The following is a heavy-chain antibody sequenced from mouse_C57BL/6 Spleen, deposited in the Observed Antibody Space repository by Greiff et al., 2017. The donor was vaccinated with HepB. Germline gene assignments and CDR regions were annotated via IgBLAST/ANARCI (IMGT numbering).Heavy chain of an antibody. CDR1: GYAFSSSW. Sequence: QVQLQQSGPELVKPGASVKISCKASGYAFSSSWMNWVKQRPGKGLEWIGRIYPGDGDTNYNGKFKGKATLTADKSSSTAYMQLSSLTSEDSAVYFCASMRERLYFDYWGQGTTLTVSS. CDR2: IYPGDGDT. J-gene: IGHJ2*01. D-gene: IGHD2-3*01. CDR3: ASMRERLYFDY. V-gene: IGHV1-82*01.